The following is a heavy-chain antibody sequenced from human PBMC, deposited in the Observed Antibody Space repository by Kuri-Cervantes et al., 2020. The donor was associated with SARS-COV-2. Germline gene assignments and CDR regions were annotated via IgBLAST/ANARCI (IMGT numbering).Heavy chain of an antibody. CDR1: GFIFSTYA. Sequence: GSLRLSCVGSGFIFSTYAMNWVRQAPGKGLEWIGYIHYSGSTNYNPSLKSRVTISVDTSKNQFSLKLSSVTAADTAVYYCARAGTVDTAMARGYYYGMDVWGQGTTVTVSS. CDR3: ARAGTVDTAMARGYYYGMDV. D-gene: IGHD5-18*01. CDR2: IHYSGST. J-gene: IGHJ6*02. V-gene: IGHV4-59*01.